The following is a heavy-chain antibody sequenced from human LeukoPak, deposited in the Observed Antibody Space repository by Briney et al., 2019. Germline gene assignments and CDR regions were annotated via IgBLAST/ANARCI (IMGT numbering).Heavy chain of an antibody. Sequence: SETLSLTCTVSGGSISSSSYYRGWIRQPPGKGLEWIGSIYYSGSTYYNPSLKSRVTISVDTSKNQFSLKLSSVTAADTAVYYCARVGYCSSTSCYTWGLVDYWGQGTLVTVSS. J-gene: IGHJ4*02. D-gene: IGHD2-2*02. CDR2: IYYSGST. V-gene: IGHV4-39*07. CDR1: GGSISSSSYY. CDR3: ARVGYCSSTSCYTWGLVDY.